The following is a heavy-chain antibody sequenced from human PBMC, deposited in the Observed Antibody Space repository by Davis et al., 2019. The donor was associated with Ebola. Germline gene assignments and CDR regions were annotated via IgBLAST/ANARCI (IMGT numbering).Heavy chain of an antibody. CDR1: GYTFTSYA. CDR2: IIPIFGTA. V-gene: IGHV1-69*13. D-gene: IGHD2-2*01. CDR3: ARDGEYCSSTSCYAYGMDV. Sequence: SVKVSCKASGYTFTSYAISWVRQAPGQGLEWMGGIIPIFGTANYAQKFQGRVTITADESTSTAYMELSSLRSEDTAVYYCARDGEYCSSTSCYAYGMDVWGQGTTVTVSS. J-gene: IGHJ6*02.